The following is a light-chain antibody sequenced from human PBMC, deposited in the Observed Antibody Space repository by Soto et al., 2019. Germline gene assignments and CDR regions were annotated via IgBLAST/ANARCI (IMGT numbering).Light chain of an antibody. CDR1: SSDVGGYDY. Sequence: QSVLTQPASVSGSPGQSITISCTGTSSDVGGYDYVSWYQLHPGKAPKLMVFEVSNRPSGVSYRFSGSKSGNTASLTISGLQPEDEADYFCSSYSISTAYIFGTGTKVT. CDR3: SSYSISTAYI. CDR2: EVS. J-gene: IGLJ1*01. V-gene: IGLV2-14*01.